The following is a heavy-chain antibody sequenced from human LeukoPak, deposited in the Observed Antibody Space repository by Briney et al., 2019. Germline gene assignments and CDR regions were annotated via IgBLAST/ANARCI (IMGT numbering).Heavy chain of an antibody. D-gene: IGHD6-13*01. J-gene: IGHJ4*02. Sequence: GGSLRLSCAASGFTFSSYAMHWVRQAPGKGLEWVAVISYDGSNKYYADSVKGRFTISRDNSKNTLYLQMNSLRAEDTAVYYCAKDIAAAGTESSGYWGQGTLVTVSS. CDR2: ISYDGSNK. CDR1: GFTFSSYA. V-gene: IGHV3-30*04. CDR3: AKDIAAAGTESSGY.